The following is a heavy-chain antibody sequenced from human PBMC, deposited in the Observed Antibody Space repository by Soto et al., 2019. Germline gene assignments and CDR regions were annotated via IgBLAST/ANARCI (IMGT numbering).Heavy chain of an antibody. Sequence: SETLSLTCTVSGGSLSNNYWSWIRQPLGKGLEWIGYIYYSGTTNYNPSLKSRVTISVDTSKNQFSLRAEDTAVYYCAKDRDLAPYYYDSSNYFFDYWGQGTLVTVSS. V-gene: IGHV4-59*01. CDR2: IYYSGTT. CDR1: GGSLSNNY. CDR3: AKDRDLAPYYYDSSNYFFDY. D-gene: IGHD3-22*01. J-gene: IGHJ4*02.